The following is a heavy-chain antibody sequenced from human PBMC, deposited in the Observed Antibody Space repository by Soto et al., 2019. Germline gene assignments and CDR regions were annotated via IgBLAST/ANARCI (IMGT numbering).Heavy chain of an antibody. Sequence: QVQLQQWGAGLLKPSETLSLTCAVYGGSFSGYYWSWIRQPPGKGLEWIGEINHSGSTNYNPSLKSRVIISVDTSKNQFSLKLSSVTAADTAVYYCARIATYYDFWSGYGNYYYYMDVWGKGTTVTVSS. CDR3: ARIATYYDFWSGYGNYYYYMDV. CDR2: INHSGST. CDR1: GGSFSGYY. V-gene: IGHV4-34*01. J-gene: IGHJ6*03. D-gene: IGHD3-3*01.